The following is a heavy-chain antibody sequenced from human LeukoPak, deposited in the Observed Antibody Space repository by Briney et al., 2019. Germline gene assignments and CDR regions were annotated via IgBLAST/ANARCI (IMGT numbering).Heavy chain of an antibody. V-gene: IGHV3-21*01. CDR2: ITTSSTYI. J-gene: IGHJ4*02. CDR3: ARGEGYYASGSYYIDY. D-gene: IGHD3-10*01. CDR1: GFTFSSYT. Sequence: GGSLRLSCAASGFTFSSYTMNWVRQAPGKGLEWVSSITTSSTYIYYADSVRGRFTISRDNAKNSLYLRMSSLRVEDTAVYHCARGEGYYASGSYYIDYWGQGTPVTVSS.